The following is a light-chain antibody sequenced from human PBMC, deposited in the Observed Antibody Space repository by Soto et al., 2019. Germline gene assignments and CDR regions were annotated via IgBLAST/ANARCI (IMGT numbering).Light chain of an antibody. V-gene: IGKV3-20*01. CDR2: PAS. Sequence: EIVLTQSPGTPSLSPGERATLSCRASQSVSSSYLAWYQQKPGRAPRLLIYPASSRATGIPDRFSGSGSGTDFTLTISRLEPDDFAVYYCQQYGNSPRTFGQGTRVEIK. CDR1: QSVSSSY. CDR3: QQYGNSPRT. J-gene: IGKJ1*01.